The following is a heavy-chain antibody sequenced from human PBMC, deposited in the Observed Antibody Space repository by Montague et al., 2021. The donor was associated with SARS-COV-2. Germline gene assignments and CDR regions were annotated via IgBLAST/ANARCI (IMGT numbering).Heavy chain of an antibody. Sequence: SLRLSCAASGFTFSSYALHWVRQAPGKGPEWVSFISYNGRTKQFXDSVKGRSTISRDNSKNTLYLQVDSLRNDDTAVYYCAREHNPVGYSYGYTFIDYWGQGTLVTVSS. CDR2: ISYNGRTK. V-gene: IGHV3-30*03. J-gene: IGHJ4*01. D-gene: IGHD5-18*01. CDR3: AREHNPVGYSYGYTFIDY. CDR1: GFTFSSYA.